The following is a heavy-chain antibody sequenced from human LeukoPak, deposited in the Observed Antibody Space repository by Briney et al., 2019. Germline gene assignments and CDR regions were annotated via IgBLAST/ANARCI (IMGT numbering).Heavy chain of an antibody. J-gene: IGHJ4*02. D-gene: IGHD6-13*01. Sequence: SETLSLTCTVSGGSISSYYWSWIRQPPGKGLEWIGYIYYSGSTNYNPSLKSRVTISVDTSKNQFSLKLSSVTAAGTAVYYCARTVRGYSSSWYDYWGQGTLVTVSS. CDR2: IYYSGST. CDR3: ARTVRGYSSSWYDY. V-gene: IGHV4-59*01. CDR1: GGSISSYY.